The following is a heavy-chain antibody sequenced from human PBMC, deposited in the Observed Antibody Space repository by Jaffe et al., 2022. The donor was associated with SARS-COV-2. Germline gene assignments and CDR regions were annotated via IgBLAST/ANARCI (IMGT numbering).Heavy chain of an antibody. Sequence: EVQLVESGGGLVQPGGSLRLSCAASGFTFSNYWMSWVRQAPGKGLEWVADIKGDGNKRYYVDPVKGRFTISRDNAKNSVYLQMNSLRAEDTALYYCAKEGSYYMDVWGKGTTVSVSS. CDR2: IKGDGNKR. CDR1: GFTFSNYW. CDR3: AKEGSYYMDV. V-gene: IGHV3-7*01. J-gene: IGHJ6*03.